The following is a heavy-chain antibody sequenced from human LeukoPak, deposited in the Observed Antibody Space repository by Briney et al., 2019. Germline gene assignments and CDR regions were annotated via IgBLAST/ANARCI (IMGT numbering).Heavy chain of an antibody. Sequence: SVKVSCKASGGTFSSYAISWVRQAPGQGLEWMGGIIPIFGTANYAQKFQGRVTITADESTSTAYMELSSLRSEDTAVYYCAREMYSSSWYGSYFDYWGQGTLVTVSS. D-gene: IGHD6-13*01. J-gene: IGHJ4*02. CDR1: GGTFSSYA. CDR2: IIPIFGTA. V-gene: IGHV1-69*13. CDR3: AREMYSSSWYGSYFDY.